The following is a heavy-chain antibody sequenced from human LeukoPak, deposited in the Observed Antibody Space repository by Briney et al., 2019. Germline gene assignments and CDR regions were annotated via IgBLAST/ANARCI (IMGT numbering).Heavy chain of an antibody. J-gene: IGHJ3*02. CDR2: IYSGGST. V-gene: IGHV3-66*01. Sequence: AGGSLRLSCAASGFTVSSNYMSWVRQAPGKGLEWVSVIYSGGSTYYADSVKGRFTISRDNSKNTLYLQMNSLRAKDTAVYYCARDAYYYDSSGYDDAFDIWGQGTMVTVSS. CDR1: GFTVSSNY. D-gene: IGHD3-22*01. CDR3: ARDAYYYDSSGYDDAFDI.